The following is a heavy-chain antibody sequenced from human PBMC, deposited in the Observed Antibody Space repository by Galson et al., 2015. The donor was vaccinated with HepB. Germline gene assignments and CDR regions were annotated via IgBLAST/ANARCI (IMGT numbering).Heavy chain of an antibody. CDR2: ISYDGSNK. CDR1: GFTLSSCG. V-gene: IGHV3-30*03. Sequence: SLRLSCAASGFTLSSCGMHWVRQAPGQGLEWVAVISYDGSNKQYADSVKGRFIISRDNSKNTLYLQMNSLRAEDTAVYYCATTSSALSTVTMIAYWGQGTLVTVSS. CDR3: ATTSSALSTVTMIAY. J-gene: IGHJ4*02. D-gene: IGHD4-17*01.